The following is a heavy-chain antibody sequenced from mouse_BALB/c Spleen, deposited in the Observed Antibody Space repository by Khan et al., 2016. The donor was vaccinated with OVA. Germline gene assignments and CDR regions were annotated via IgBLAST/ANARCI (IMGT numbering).Heavy chain of an antibody. CDR3: ARQKYYGYALDY. CDR2: ISYSGST. J-gene: IGHJ4*01. D-gene: IGHD1-1*01. V-gene: IGHV3-2*02. Sequence: EVQLVESGPGLVKPSQSLSLTCTVTGYSITSNYAWSWIRQFPGNKLEWMGYISYSGSTNYNPSLKSRISVTRDTSENQFFLRLNSVTTEDTATYYCARQKYYGYALDYWGQGTSVTVSS. CDR1: GYSITSNYA.